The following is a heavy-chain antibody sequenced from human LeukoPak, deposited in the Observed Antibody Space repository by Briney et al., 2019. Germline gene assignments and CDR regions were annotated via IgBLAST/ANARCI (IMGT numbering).Heavy chain of an antibody. CDR1: GFTFSSYS. V-gene: IGHV3-48*02. CDR2: ISSSSSTT. CDR3: ARGYSGSRGAFDI. Sequence: GGSLRLSCAASGFTFSSYSMNWVRQAPGKGLEWVSYISSSSSTTYYADSVKGRFTISRDNAKNSLYLQMNSLRDEDTAVYYCARGYSGSRGAFDIWGQGTMVTVSS. J-gene: IGHJ3*02. D-gene: IGHD1-26*01.